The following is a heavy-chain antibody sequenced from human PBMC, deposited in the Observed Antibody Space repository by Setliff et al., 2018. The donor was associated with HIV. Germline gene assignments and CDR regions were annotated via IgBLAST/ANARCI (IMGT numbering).Heavy chain of an antibody. D-gene: IGHD3-10*01. CDR2: INQDGSEK. J-gene: IGHJ4*02. V-gene: IGHV3-7*03. CDR3: ALLWPFDY. Sequence: GGSLRLSCAASGFTFSTYWMTWVRQAPGKGLEWVAKINQDGSEKHYVDSVKGRFTISRDNAENSLYLQMNSLTAEDTAVYYCALLWPFDYWGQGALVTVSS. CDR1: GFTFSTYW.